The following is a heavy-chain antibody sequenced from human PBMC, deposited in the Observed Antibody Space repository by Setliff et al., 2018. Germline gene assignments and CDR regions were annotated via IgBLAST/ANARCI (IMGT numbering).Heavy chain of an antibody. CDR3: ARAEYTSSSLYYYMDV. V-gene: IGHV1-2*06. D-gene: IGHD6-6*01. CDR1: RYTFNDYY. Sequence: ASVKVSCKAFRYTFNDYYIHRVRQTPGQGLEWMGRINPSSGGTDDAQNFLGRVTMTRDTAISTAYMELSRLTSDDTAVYYCARAEYTSSSLYYYMDVWGEGTTVTVS. J-gene: IGHJ6*03. CDR2: INPSSGGT.